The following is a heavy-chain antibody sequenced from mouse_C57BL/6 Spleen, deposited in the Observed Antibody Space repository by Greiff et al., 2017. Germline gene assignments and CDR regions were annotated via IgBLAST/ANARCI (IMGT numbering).Heavy chain of an antibody. V-gene: IGHV1-64*01. CDR1: GYTFTSYW. J-gene: IGHJ2*01. Sequence: VQLQQPGAELVKPGASVKLSCKASGYTFTSYWMHWVKQRPGQGLEWIGMIHPNSGSTNYNEKFKSKDTLTVDKSSSTAYMQLSSLTSEDSAVYYCARERVDYYGSSYDYWGQGTTLTVSS. CDR3: ARERVDYYGSSYDY. D-gene: IGHD1-1*01. CDR2: IHPNSGST.